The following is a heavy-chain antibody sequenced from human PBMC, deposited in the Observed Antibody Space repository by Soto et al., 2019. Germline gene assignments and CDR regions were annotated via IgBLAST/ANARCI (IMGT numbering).Heavy chain of an antibody. CDR1: GFTFSSYG. Sequence: QVQLVESGGGVVQPGRSLRLSCAASGFTFSSYGMHWVRQAPGKGLEWVAVIWYDGSNKYYADSVKGRFTISRDNSKNTLYLQMNSLRAEDTAVYYCARDRDSSGWVHYDYSGQGTLVTVSS. D-gene: IGHD6-19*01. V-gene: IGHV3-33*01. CDR2: IWYDGSNK. CDR3: ARDRDSSGWVHYDY. J-gene: IGHJ4*02.